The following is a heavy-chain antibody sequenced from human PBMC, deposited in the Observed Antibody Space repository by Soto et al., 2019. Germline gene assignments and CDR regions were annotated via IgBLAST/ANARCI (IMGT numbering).Heavy chain of an antibody. V-gene: IGHV3-48*03. J-gene: IGHJ6*02. CDR1: GFTFSNFE. CDR3: AKDMRGDFWSGYYRASYYYGMDV. Sequence: GGSLRLSCAASGFTFSNFEMHWVRQAPGKGLEWVSYINTAGSTKYYAASVTGRFTISRDKYKNTLYLQMNSMRAEDKAVYYCAKDMRGDFWSGYYRASYYYGMDVWGQGTTVTVSS. D-gene: IGHD3-3*01. CDR2: INTAGSTK.